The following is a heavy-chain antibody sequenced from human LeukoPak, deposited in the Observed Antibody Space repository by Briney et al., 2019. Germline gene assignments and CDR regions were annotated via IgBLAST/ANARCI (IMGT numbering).Heavy chain of an antibody. J-gene: IGHJ3*02. CDR1: GITFNIYW. CDR3: AKRDDHGVTRMFAFNT. D-gene: IGHD4-17*01. CDR2: VRYDGSDT. Sequence: GGSLRLSCAASGITFNIYWMSWVRQAPGKGLEWVAFVRYDGSDTYYAGSVRGRFTVSRDNSKNTVFLQMHNLRVDDTALYYCAKRDDHGVTRMFAFNTWGHGTMVIVSS. V-gene: IGHV3-30*02.